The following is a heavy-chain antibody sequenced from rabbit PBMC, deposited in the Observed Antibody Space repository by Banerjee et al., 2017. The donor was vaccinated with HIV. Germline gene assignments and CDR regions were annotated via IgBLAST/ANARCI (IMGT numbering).Heavy chain of an antibody. J-gene: IGHJ4*01. Sequence: QEQLVESGGGLVTLGGSLKLSCKASGIDFSSYGINWVRQAPGKGLEWIGCIYGGSSGSTYYASWAKGRFTISKTSSTTVTLQMTSLTAADTATYFCARYDDAYAAYGYAFNLWGPGTLVTVS. CDR3: ARYDDAYAAYGYAFNL. CDR1: GIDFSSYG. V-gene: IGHV1S45*01. D-gene: IGHD6-1*01. CDR2: IYGGSSGST.